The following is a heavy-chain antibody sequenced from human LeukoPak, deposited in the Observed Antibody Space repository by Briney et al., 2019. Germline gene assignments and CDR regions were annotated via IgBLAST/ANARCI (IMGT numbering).Heavy chain of an antibody. V-gene: IGHV1-24*01. CDR2: FVPVNGNT. CDR3: ARDRLHKYYIDSSGYYGVPEY. CDR1: GYTLTQLS. D-gene: IGHD3-22*01. Sequence: ASVTVSCKVSGYTLTQLSMHWVRLAPGKGLEWMGGFVPVNGNTIYAQKFQGRVTMTRDMSTSTVYMELSSLRSEDTAVHYCARDRLHKYYIDSSGYYGVPEYWGQGTLVTVSS. J-gene: IGHJ4*02.